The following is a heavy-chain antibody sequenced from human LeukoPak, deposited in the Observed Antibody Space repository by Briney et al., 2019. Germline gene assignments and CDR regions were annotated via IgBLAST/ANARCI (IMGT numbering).Heavy chain of an antibody. CDR1: GGTFSSYA. D-gene: IGHD6-19*01. Sequence: SVTVSFKASGGTFSSYAISWVRQAPGQGLEWMGRIIPILGIANYAQKFQGRVTITADKSTSTAYMELSSLRSEDTAVYYCARDRATSIAVAGPGGYWGQGTLVTVSS. J-gene: IGHJ4*02. V-gene: IGHV1-69*04. CDR2: IIPILGIA. CDR3: ARDRATSIAVAGPGGY.